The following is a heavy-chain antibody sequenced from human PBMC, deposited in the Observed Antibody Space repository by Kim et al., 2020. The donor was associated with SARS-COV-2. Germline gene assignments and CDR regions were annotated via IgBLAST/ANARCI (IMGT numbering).Heavy chain of an antibody. D-gene: IGHD2-15*01. V-gene: IGHV1-3*01. J-gene: IGHJ4*02. CDR3: AREKGGGSITLPDY. CDR2: INAGNGNT. CDR1: GYTFTSYA. Sequence: ASVKVSCKASGYTFTSYAMHWVRQAPGQRLAWMGWINAGNGNTKYSQQFQGRVTITRDTSASTAYMELSSLRSEDTAVYYCAREKGGGSITLPDYWGQGTLVTVSS.